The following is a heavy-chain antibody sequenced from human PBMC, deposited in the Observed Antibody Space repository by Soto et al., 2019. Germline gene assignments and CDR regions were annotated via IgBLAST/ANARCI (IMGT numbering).Heavy chain of an antibody. J-gene: IGHJ4*02. V-gene: IGHV4-31*03. D-gene: IGHD2-2*01. CDR2: IYYSGST. Sequence: SETLSLTCTVSGGSISSGGYYWSWIRQHPGEGLEWIGYIYYSGSTYYNPSLKSRVTISVDTSKNQFSLKLSSVTAADTAVYYCARAPIVVVPAARKYYFDYWGQGTLVTVSS. CDR1: GGSISSGGYY. CDR3: ARAPIVVVPAARKYYFDY.